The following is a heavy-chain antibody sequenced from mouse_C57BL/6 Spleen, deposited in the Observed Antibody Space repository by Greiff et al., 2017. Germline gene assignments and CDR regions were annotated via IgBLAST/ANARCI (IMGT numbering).Heavy chain of an antibody. D-gene: IGHD2-2*01. CDR1: GYSFTGYY. CDR2: INPSTGGT. Sequence: EVQLQQSGPELVKPGASVTISCKASGYSFTGYYMNWVKQSPEKSLEWIGEINPSTGGTTYNQKFKAKATLTVDKSSSTAYMQLKSLTSEDSAVYYCASRDVYAFAYWGQGTLVTVSA. V-gene: IGHV1-42*01. J-gene: IGHJ3*01. CDR3: ASRDVYAFAY.